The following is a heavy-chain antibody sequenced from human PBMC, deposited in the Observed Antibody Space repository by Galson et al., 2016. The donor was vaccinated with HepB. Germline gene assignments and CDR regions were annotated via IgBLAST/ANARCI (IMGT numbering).Heavy chain of an antibody. D-gene: IGHD3-10*01. Sequence: SVKVSCKASGYTFTSHGINWVRQAPGQGLEWMGWISAYNGNTNYEQKLHDRVTMTTDTSTTTAYMELRSLRSDDTADYFCARDRWFGDYGMDVWGQGTTVTVSS. CDR2: ISAYNGNT. V-gene: IGHV1-18*01. J-gene: IGHJ6*02. CDR3: ARDRWFGDYGMDV. CDR1: GYTFTSHG.